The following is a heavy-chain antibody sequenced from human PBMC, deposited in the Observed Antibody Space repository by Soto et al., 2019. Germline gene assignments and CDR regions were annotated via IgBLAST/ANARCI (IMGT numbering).Heavy chain of an antibody. Sequence: GGSLRLSCAASGFTFSSYAMHWVRQAPGKGLEWVAVISYDGSNKYYADSVKGRFTISRDNSKNTLYLQMNSLRAEDTAVYYCARRGSYYAFDIWGQGTMVTVSS. CDR1: GFTFSSYA. V-gene: IGHV3-30-3*01. D-gene: IGHD1-26*01. J-gene: IGHJ3*02. CDR3: ARRGSYYAFDI. CDR2: ISYDGSNK.